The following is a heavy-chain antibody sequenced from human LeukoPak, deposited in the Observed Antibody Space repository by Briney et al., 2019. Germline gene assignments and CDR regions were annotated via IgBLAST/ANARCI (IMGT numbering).Heavy chain of an antibody. J-gene: IGHJ3*02. CDR3: ARDYLGGNPDAVDI. Sequence: AVTLSLICTVSGHSISSRSYYWAWIRQPPGKELEWIGSIYYSGSPYYNPSLNSRVTISVDTSKNQFSLKLSSVTAADTAVYYCARDYLGGNPDAVDIWGQGTMVTVSS. V-gene: IGHV4-39*07. CDR2: IYYSGSP. D-gene: IGHD4-23*01. CDR1: GHSISSRSYY.